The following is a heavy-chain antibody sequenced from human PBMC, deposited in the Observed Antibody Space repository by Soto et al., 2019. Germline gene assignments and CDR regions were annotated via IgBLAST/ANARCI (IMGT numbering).Heavy chain of an antibody. Sequence: QVELVESGGGVVQPGASLRLSCVASGFTFSDYPLHWVRQAPGKGLEWVAVISYDGNDKSYSDSVKGRFTISRDNSKSTVYLQMNSLRADDMAVYHCARNMRHECASGRLDYLGQGTLVTVSS. J-gene: IGHJ4*02. V-gene: IGHV3-30-3*01. CDR1: GFTFSDYP. CDR2: ISYDGNDK. D-gene: IGHD3-10*01. CDR3: ARNMRHECASGRLDY.